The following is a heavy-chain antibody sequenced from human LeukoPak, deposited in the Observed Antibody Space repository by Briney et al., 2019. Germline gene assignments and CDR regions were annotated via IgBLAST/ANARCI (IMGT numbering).Heavy chain of an antibody. D-gene: IGHD3-10*01. Sequence: SETLSLTCAVYGGSFNGYYWSWIRQPPGKGLEWIGEINHSGGTNYNPSLKSRVTISVDTSKNQFSLKLSSVTAADTAVYYCARMYYYGSGSYYTHYYYGMDVWGQGTTVTVSS. CDR2: INHSGGT. J-gene: IGHJ6*02. CDR3: ARMYYYGSGSYYTHYYYGMDV. V-gene: IGHV4-34*01. CDR1: GGSFNGYY.